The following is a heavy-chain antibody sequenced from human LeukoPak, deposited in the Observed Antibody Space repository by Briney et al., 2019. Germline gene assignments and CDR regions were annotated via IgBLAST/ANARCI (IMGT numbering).Heavy chain of an antibody. CDR3: ARRATTERGHSYGLDY. J-gene: IGHJ4*02. CDR1: AFTFSSYS. Sequence: PGGSLRLSCAGSAFTFSSYSMNWVRQAPGKGLEWVSSISGSSSDIYYADSVKGRFTISRDNAKNSLYLQMNRLRAEDTAVYYCARRATTERGHSYGLDYWGQGTLVTVSS. V-gene: IGHV3-21*01. D-gene: IGHD5-18*01. CDR2: ISGSSSDI.